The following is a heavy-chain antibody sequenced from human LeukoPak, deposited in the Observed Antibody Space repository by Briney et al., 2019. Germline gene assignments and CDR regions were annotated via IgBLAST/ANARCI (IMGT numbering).Heavy chain of an antibody. CDR2: IYYSGST. Sequence: PSETLSLTCTVSGGSISSGDYYWSWIRQPPGKGLEWIGYIYYSGSTYYNPSLKSRVTISVDTSKNQFSLKLSSVTAADTAVYYCARQSGQGDMYYYDSSGYYFDYWGQGTLVTVSS. V-gene: IGHV4-30-4*08. CDR1: GGSISSGDYY. D-gene: IGHD3-22*01. J-gene: IGHJ4*02. CDR3: ARQSGQGDMYYYDSSGYYFDY.